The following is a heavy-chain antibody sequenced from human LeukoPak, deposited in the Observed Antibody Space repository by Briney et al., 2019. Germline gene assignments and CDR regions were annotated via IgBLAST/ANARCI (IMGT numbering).Heavy chain of an antibody. V-gene: IGHV1-46*01. Sequence: GASVKVSCKASGYTFTSYYMHWVRQAPGQGLEWMGIINPSGGSTSYAQKFQGRVTMTTDTSTSTAYMELRSLRSDDTAVYYCARTIVVVPAAIGNWFDPWGQGTLVTVSS. CDR1: GYTFTSYY. J-gene: IGHJ5*02. CDR3: ARTIVVVPAAIGNWFDP. D-gene: IGHD2-2*02. CDR2: INPSGGST.